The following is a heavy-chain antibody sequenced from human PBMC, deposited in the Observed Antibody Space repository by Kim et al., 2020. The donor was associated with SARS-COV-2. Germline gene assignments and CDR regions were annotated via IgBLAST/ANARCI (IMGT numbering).Heavy chain of an antibody. V-gene: IGHV3-30*04. CDR1: GFTFSNYA. J-gene: IGHJ4*01. CDR3: ARSEGSDWGSNPDY. CDR2: ISYDGSNK. D-gene: IGHD3-16*01. Sequence: GGSLRLSCTASGFTFSNYAMHWVRQAPGKGLEWVAVISYDGSNKYYADSVKGRFTISRDNSKNTLYLQMNSLRADDTAVYYSARSEGSDWGSNPDYWG.